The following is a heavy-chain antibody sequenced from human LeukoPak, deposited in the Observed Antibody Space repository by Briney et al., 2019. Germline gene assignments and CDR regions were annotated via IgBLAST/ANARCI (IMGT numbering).Heavy chain of an antibody. V-gene: IGHV4-34*01. CDR1: GESFSGYY. CDR2: INHSGSTT. J-gene: IGHJ4*02. Sequence: SETLSLTCAVYGESFSGYYWNWIRQPPGKGLEWIGEINHSGSTTNHNPSLKSRVTMSVDTSKNQFSLKMTSVTAADTAVYYCARGSGYYDSSGPDYWGQGTLVTVSS. CDR3: ARGSGYYDSSGPDY. D-gene: IGHD3-22*01.